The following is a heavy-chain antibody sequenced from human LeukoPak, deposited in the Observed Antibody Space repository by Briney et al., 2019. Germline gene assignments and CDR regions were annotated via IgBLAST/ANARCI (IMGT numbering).Heavy chain of an antibody. V-gene: IGHV3-7*03. CDR3: ARSPPLDSNPVFDY. CDR1: GFTLSTYW. Sequence: GGSLRLSCAASGFTLSTYWMNWVRQAPGKGLEWVANINQDGSEKYYVDSVKGRFTISRDNAKNSLFLQMNSLRAEDTAVYYCARSPPLDSNPVFDYWGQGTLVTVSS. D-gene: IGHD4-11*01. CDR2: INQDGSEK. J-gene: IGHJ4*02.